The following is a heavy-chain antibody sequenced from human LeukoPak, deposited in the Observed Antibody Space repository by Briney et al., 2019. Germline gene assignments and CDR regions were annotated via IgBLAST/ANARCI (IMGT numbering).Heavy chain of an antibody. CDR1: GFTFDDYA. V-gene: IGHV3-43*02. Sequence: GGSLRLSCAASGFTFDDYATHWVRQAPGKGLEWVSLISGDGGSTYSADSVKGRFTISRDNSKNSLYLQMNSLRTEDTALYYCAKESLSGYYYRWFDPWGQGTLVTVSS. CDR3: AKESLSGYYYRWFDP. D-gene: IGHD3-22*01. J-gene: IGHJ5*02. CDR2: ISGDGGST.